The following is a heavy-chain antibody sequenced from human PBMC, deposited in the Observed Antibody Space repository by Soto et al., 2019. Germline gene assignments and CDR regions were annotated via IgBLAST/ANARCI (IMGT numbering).Heavy chain of an antibody. CDR1: GGTFSSYA. J-gene: IGHJ4*02. Sequence: SVKVSCKASGGTFSSYAISWVRRAPGQGLEWMGGIIPIFGTANYAQKFQGRVTITADKSTSTAYMELSSLRSEDTAVYYCARTDCSSTSCYTTEIDYWGQGTLVTVSS. CDR2: IIPIFGTA. CDR3: ARTDCSSTSCYTTEIDY. V-gene: IGHV1-69*06. D-gene: IGHD2-2*02.